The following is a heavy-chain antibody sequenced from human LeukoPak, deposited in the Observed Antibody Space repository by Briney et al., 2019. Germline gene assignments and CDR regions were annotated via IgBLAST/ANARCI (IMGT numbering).Heavy chain of an antibody. D-gene: IGHD3-10*01. CDR2: IYTSGST. CDR3: AREYYYGSGSHNWFDP. CDR1: GGSISSSSYY. V-gene: IGHV4-39*07. Sequence: KPSETLSLTCTVSGGSISSSSYYWGWIRQPPGKGLEWIGRIYTSGSTNYNPSLKSRVTMSVDTSKNQFSLKLSSVTAADTAVYYCAREYYYGSGSHNWFDPWGQGTLVTVSS. J-gene: IGHJ5*02.